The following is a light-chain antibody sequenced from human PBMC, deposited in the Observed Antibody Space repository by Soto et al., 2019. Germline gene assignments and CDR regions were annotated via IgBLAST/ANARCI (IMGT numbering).Light chain of an antibody. V-gene: IGKV3-11*01. CDR3: QQHSNWPALS. CDR1: QSVSSY. J-gene: IGKJ4*01. CDR2: DAS. Sequence: EIVLTQSPGTLSLSPGERATLSCRASQSVSSYLAWYQQKPGQAPRLLIYDASNRATGIPARFRGSGSGTDFTLTISSLEPEDFAVYYCQQHSNWPALSFGGGTKVDIK.